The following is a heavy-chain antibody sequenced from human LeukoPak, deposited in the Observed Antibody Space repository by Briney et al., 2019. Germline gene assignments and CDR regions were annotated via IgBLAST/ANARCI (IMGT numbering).Heavy chain of an antibody. Sequence: HAGRSLRLSCAASGFTFSSYYMHWVRQAPGMGLEWVAVISYDGNTQYYADSVKGRFTISRDNSKNTLYLQMNGLRAEDTAVYYCAKDPYNRGMDVWGQGTTVTVSS. V-gene: IGHV3-30*18. J-gene: IGHJ6*02. CDR3: AKDPYNRGMDV. CDR2: ISYDGNTQ. D-gene: IGHD2/OR15-2a*01. CDR1: GFTFSSYY.